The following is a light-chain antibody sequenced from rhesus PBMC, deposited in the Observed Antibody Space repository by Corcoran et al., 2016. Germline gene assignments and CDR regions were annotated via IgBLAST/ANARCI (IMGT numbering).Light chain of an antibody. CDR1: QSVSSH. Sequence: EIVMTQSPATLALSPGERATLSCGASQSVSSHLAWYQQKPGQAPRLLIYGASTRATGIPDRFSGRGSGTDFTLIISSLEPEDVGIYFCLQNSNWPQYSFGQGTKVEIK. J-gene: IGKJ2*01. CDR3: LQNSNWPQYS. V-gene: IGKV3-24*04. CDR2: GAS.